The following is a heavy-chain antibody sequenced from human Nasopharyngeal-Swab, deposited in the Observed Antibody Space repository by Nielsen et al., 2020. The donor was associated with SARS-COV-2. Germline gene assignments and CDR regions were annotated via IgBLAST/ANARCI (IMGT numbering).Heavy chain of an antibody. CDR3: ARGRGSSGYYPTDY. V-gene: IGHV7-4-1*02. D-gene: IGHD3-22*01. Sequence: ASVKVSCKASGYAFTKYAMNWVRQAPGQGLEWRGWINTNTGTPTYAQGFTGRFVFSLDTSVSTAYLQISSLKPEDTGVYYCARGRGSSGYYPTDYWGQGTLVTVSS. J-gene: IGHJ4*02. CDR1: GYAFTKYA. CDR2: INTNTGTP.